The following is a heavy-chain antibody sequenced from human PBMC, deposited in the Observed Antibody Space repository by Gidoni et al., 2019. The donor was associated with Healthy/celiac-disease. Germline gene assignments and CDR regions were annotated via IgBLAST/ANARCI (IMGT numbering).Heavy chain of an antibody. CDR2: SSSRSSTI. D-gene: IGHD2-15*01. Sequence: EVQLVESGGGLVQPGWSLRLSCAASGFPFSSYSMNWVRQAPGKGLEWVSYSSSRSSTIYYADSVKGRFTISRDNAKNPLYLQMNILRDEDTAVYYCARDTVVTDYWYFDLWGRGTLVTVSS. CDR1: GFPFSSYS. CDR3: ARDTVVTDYWYFDL. V-gene: IGHV3-48*02. J-gene: IGHJ2*01.